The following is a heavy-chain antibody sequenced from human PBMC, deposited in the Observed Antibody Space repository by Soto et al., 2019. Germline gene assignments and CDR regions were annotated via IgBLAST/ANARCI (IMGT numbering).Heavy chain of an antibody. CDR3: ARGRGDYYFDY. V-gene: IGHV3-33*01. CDR1: GFTFSSYG. Sequence: QVQLVESGGGVVQPGRSLRLSCAASGFTFSSYGMHWVRQAPGKGLEWVAVIWYDGSNKYYADSVKGRFTISRDNSKNTLYLQMNSLTAEDTAVYYCARGRGDYYFDYWGQGTLVTVSS. D-gene: IGHD6-25*01. CDR2: IWYDGSNK. J-gene: IGHJ4*02.